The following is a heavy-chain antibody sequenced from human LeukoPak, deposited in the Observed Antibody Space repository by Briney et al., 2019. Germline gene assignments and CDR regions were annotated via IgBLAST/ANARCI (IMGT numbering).Heavy chain of an antibody. V-gene: IGHV4-4*07. CDR1: GGSISGYY. Sequence: SETLSLTCAVSGGSISGYYWSWIRQPAGRGLEWIGRIYTSGSTNYNPSLLSRVTMSVDTSKNKFSLQLSSVTAADTAVYYCARLRHGYGLDYWGQGTLVTVSS. CDR3: ARLRHGYGLDY. D-gene: IGHD1-1*01. CDR2: IYTSGST. J-gene: IGHJ4*02.